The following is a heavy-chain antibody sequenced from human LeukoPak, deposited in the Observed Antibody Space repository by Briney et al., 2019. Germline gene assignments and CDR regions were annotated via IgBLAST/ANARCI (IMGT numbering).Heavy chain of an antibody. CDR1: GGSISSYY. D-gene: IGHD5-24*01. V-gene: IGHV4-59*08. Sequence: SETLSLTCTVSGGSISSYYWSWIRQPPGKGLEWIGYIYYSGSTNYNPSLKSRVTISVDTSKNQFSLKLSSVTAADTAVYYCARRGDGYNYHAFDIWGQGTMVTVFS. J-gene: IGHJ3*02. CDR2: IYYSGST. CDR3: ARRGDGYNYHAFDI.